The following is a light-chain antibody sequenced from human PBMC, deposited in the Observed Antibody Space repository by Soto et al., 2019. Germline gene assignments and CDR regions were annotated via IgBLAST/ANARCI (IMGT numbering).Light chain of an antibody. Sequence: DIQMTQSSSSLSASVGDRVTISCRASQTIANYLNWYQHKPGNAPKLLIYAASSLQTGVPSRFSGSGSGTDFTLTINSLQPEDFATYFCHQSHSSPYTFGQGTRLEIK. CDR1: QTIANY. J-gene: IGKJ2*01. V-gene: IGKV1-39*01. CDR2: AAS. CDR3: HQSHSSPYT.